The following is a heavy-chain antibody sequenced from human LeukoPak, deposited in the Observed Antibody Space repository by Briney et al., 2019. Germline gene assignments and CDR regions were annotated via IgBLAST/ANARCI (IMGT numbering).Heavy chain of an antibody. Sequence: ASVKVSCTASGYTFTGYYMHWVRQAPGQGLEWMGWINPNSGGTNYAQKFQGRVTMTRDTSISTAYMELSRLRSDDTAVYYCASLIVGATNFFDYWGQGTLVTVSS. D-gene: IGHD1-26*01. CDR3: ASLIVGATNFFDY. V-gene: IGHV1-2*02. CDR1: GYTFTGYY. CDR2: INPNSGGT. J-gene: IGHJ4*02.